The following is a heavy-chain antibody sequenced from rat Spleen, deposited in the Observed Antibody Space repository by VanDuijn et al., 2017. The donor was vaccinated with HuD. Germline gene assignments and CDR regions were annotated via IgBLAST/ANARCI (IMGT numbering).Heavy chain of an antibody. V-gene: IGHV5-25*01. CDR3: ARQTTVGWYFDF. CDR1: GFTFSNYD. CDR2: ISTGGGNA. D-gene: IGHD1-1*01. Sequence: EVHLEESGGGLVQPGRSLNLSCVASGFTFSNYDMAWVRQAPTKGLEWVASISTGGGNAYYRDSVKGRFTISRDNAKSTLYLQMDSLRSEDTATYYCARQTTVGWYFDFWGPGTMVTVSS. J-gene: IGHJ1*01.